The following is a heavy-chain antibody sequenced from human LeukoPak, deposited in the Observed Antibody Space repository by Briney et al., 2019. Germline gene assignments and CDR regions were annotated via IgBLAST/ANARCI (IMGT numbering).Heavy chain of an antibody. V-gene: IGHV4-38-2*02. CDR2: IYHSGST. CDR3: ARGTMTTSWFDP. CDR1: GYSISSGYY. Sequence: SETLSLTCTVSGYSISSGYYWGWIRQPPGKGLEWIGSIYHSGSTYYNPSLKSRVTISVDTSKNQVSLKLSSVTAADTAVYYCARGTMTTSWFDPWGQGTLVTVSS. D-gene: IGHD4-17*01. J-gene: IGHJ5*02.